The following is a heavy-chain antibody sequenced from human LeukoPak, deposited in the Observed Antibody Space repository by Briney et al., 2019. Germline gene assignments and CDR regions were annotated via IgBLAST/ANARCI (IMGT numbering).Heavy chain of an antibody. Sequence: SQTLSLTCTVSGGSISSGGYYWSWIRQHPGKGLEWIGYIYYSGSTYYNPSLKSRVTISVDTSKNQFSLKLSSVTAADTAVYYCARHVEGYYDSSGYYYGWFDPWGQGTLVTVSS. CDR1: GGSISSGGYY. CDR2: IYYSGST. D-gene: IGHD3-22*01. CDR3: ARHVEGYYDSSGYYYGWFDP. V-gene: IGHV4-31*03. J-gene: IGHJ5*02.